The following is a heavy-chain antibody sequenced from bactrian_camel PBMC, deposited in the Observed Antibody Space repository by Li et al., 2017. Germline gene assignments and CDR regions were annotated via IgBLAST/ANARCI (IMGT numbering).Heavy chain of an antibody. CDR2: IDVYEDRA. CDR3: VRDLGWYQFDY. J-gene: IGHJ4*01. V-gene: IGHV3S19*01. D-gene: IGHD6*01. Sequence: VQLVESGGESVTTGGSLGLSCSVDGAITGGLCMAWFRQAPGKEREGVATIDVYEDRAYYRDSVKGRFTVSRDDAENTLALQMNGLKPEDAAIYSCVRDLGWYQFDYWGQGTQVTVSS. CDR1: GAITGGLC.